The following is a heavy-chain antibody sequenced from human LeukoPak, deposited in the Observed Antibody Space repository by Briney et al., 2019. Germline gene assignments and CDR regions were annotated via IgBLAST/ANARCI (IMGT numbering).Heavy chain of an antibody. J-gene: IGHJ6*02. D-gene: IGHD6-13*01. V-gene: IGHV3-21*01. CDR1: GFTFSSYS. Sequence: GGSLRLSCAASGFTFSSYSMNWVRQALGKGLEWVSSISSSSSYIYYADSVKGRFTISRDNAKNSLYLQMNSLRAEDTAVYYCARDLAYSSSWYGHYYYYGMDVWGQGTTVTVSS. CDR3: ARDLAYSSSWYGHYYYYGMDV. CDR2: ISSSSSYI.